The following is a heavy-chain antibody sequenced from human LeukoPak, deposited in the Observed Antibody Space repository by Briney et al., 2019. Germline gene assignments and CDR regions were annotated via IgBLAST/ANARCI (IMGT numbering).Heavy chain of an antibody. CDR1: GYSFASYW. CDR3: ATSFRSAFDI. CDR2: IYPRDSDT. J-gene: IGHJ3*02. Sequence: GEPLKISCKGSGYSFASYWIGWVRQMPGKGLEWMGIIYPRDSDTKYSPSFQGQVTISADKSITTAYLQWSSLKASDTAMYYCATSFRSAFDIWGQGTMVTVSS. V-gene: IGHV5-51*01.